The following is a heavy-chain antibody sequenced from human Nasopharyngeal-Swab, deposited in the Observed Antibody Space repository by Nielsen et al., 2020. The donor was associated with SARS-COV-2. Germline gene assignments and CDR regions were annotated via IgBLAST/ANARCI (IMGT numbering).Heavy chain of an antibody. CDR2: IYYRGNT. V-gene: IGHV4-39*01. CDR3: ARLVGYCSSTSCYAGVGHYYYYYIDV. D-gene: IGHD2-2*01. J-gene: IGHJ6*03. Sequence: WIRQPPGKGLEWIGSIYYRGNTYYNPSLKSRVTISVDTSKNQFSLKLSSVAAADTAVYYCARLVGYCSSTSCYAGVGHYYYYYIDVWGKGTTVTVSS.